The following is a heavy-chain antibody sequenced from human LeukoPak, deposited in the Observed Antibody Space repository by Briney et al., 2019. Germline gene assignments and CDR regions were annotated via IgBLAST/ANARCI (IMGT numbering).Heavy chain of an antibody. CDR1: GFTFSSYS. CDR2: ISSSSSYI. Sequence: GGSLRLSCAASGFTFSSYSMNWVRQAPGKGLEWVSSISSSSSYIYYADSVKGRFTISRDNAKNSLYLQMNSLRAEDTAVYYCARRSGYDPSAYYMDVWGKGTTVTVSS. D-gene: IGHD5-12*01. J-gene: IGHJ6*03. CDR3: ARRSGYDPSAYYMDV. V-gene: IGHV3-21*01.